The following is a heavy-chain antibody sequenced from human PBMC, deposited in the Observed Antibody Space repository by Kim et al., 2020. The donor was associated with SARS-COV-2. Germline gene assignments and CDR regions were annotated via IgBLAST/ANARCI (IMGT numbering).Heavy chain of an antibody. D-gene: IGHD5-12*01. CDR2: IKQDGSDK. CDR3: VRGATIY. J-gene: IGHJ4*02. Sequence: GGSLRLSCAASGFTFSSYWMNWVRQAPGKGLEWVANIKQDGSDKYYVDSVKGRFTISRDNAKNSLSLQMNRLRADATAVYYCVRGATIYWGQGTLVTVSS. CDR1: GFTFSSYW. V-gene: IGHV3-7*03.